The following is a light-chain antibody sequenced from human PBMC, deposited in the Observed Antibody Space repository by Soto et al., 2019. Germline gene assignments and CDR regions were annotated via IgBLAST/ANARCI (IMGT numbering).Light chain of an antibody. CDR3: QQYYSPPPT. J-gene: IGKJ4*01. CDR1: QSVLFSSNNKNY. Sequence: DILMTQSPDSLAVSLGERATINCKSSQSVLFSSNNKNYLAWYQQKLGQPPNLLIYWSSTRQSGVPDRFSGSGSGTDFTLTISSLQAEDVAVYYCQQYYSPPPTFGGGTKVDTK. CDR2: WSS. V-gene: IGKV4-1*01.